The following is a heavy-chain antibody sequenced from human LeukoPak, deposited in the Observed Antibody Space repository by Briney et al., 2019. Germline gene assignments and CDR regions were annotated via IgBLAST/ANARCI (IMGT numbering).Heavy chain of an antibody. CDR3: GXXGGRYXSGGSCYSSNGWYGGLNY. D-gene: IGHD2-15*01. CDR1: GYTFTXYG. V-gene: IGHV1-18*01. Sequence: ASVKVSCKASGYTFTXYGISWVRQAPGQGLEXXXXXXXXXXXXXXARKVQGXVXXTTXTSTSTAYMELRSLRSDDTAVYFCGXXGGRYXSGGSCYSSNGWYGGLNYWGQGTLVTVSS. J-gene: IGHJ4*02. CDR2: XXXXXXXX.